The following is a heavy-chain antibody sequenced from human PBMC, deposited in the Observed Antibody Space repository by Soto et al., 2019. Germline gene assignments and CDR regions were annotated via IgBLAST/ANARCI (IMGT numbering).Heavy chain of an antibody. D-gene: IGHD3-9*01. CDR2: ISGDGVTT. J-gene: IGHJ4*02. V-gene: IGHV3-74*01. CDR3: AREYYGLLTGYYTDY. Sequence: EVQLVESGGDLVQRGGSLRLSCAASGFPFSSYWMHWVRHTPGKGLDWVARISGDGVTTYYADSVTGRFTVSRDNAKNTLSLQIRGLRAEETAVYYGAREYYGLLTGYYTDYWGQGTLVSVSS. CDR1: GFPFSSYW.